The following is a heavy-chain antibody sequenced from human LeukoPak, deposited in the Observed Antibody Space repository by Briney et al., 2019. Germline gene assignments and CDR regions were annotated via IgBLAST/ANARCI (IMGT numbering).Heavy chain of an antibody. V-gene: IGHV4-59*12. CDR2: VYYSGTT. Sequence: SETLSLTCTISGGSISSYYWNWIRQPPGKGLEWIGYVYYSGTTKYNPSFKSRVTISVDTSKNQFSLKLSSVTAADTAVYYCARVVVVAATLWFDPWGQGTLVTVSS. J-gene: IGHJ5*02. CDR1: GGSISSYY. CDR3: ARVVVVAATLWFDP. D-gene: IGHD2-15*01.